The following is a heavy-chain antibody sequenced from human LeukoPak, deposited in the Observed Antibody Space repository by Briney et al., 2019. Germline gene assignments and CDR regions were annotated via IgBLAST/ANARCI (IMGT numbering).Heavy chain of an antibody. J-gene: IGHJ4*02. CDR2: ISSSGSTI. Sequence: GGSLRLSCAASGFTFSDSYMTWIRQAPGKGLEWVSYISSSGSTIYYADSVKGRFTISRDNSKNTLYLQMNSLRAEDTAVYYCAKGRSVSSSWYVFDYWGQGTLVTVSS. D-gene: IGHD6-13*01. V-gene: IGHV3-11*01. CDR1: GFTFSDSY. CDR3: AKGRSVSSSWYVFDY.